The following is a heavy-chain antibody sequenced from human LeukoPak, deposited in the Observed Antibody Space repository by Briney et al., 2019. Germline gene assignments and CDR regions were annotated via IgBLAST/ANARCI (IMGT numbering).Heavy chain of an antibody. CDR2: IWYDGSNK. Sequence: GGSLTLSCAASGFTFSSYGMHRVRQAPGKGLEWVGVIWYDGSNKYYADSVKGRFTISRDNSKNTLYLQMNSLRAEDTAVYYCARDREQTTVTTGGFDPWGQGTLVTDSS. V-gene: IGHV3-33*01. J-gene: IGHJ5*02. CDR3: ARDREQTTVTTGGFDP. D-gene: IGHD4-17*01. CDR1: GFTFSSYG.